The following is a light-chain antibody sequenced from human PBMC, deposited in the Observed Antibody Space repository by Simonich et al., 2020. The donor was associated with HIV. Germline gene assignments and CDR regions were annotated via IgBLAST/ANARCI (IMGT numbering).Light chain of an antibody. V-gene: IGKV4-1*01. CDR3: QQYYSTPWT. CDR1: QNILYNSNNKNY. Sequence: DIVMTQSPDSLAVSLGERATINCKSSQNILYNSNNKNYLAWYQQKPGQPPKLLIYWTSTRESGVPDRFGGSGSGTDFTLTISSLQAEDVAVYYCQQYYSTPWTFGQGTKVEIK. J-gene: IGKJ1*01. CDR2: WTS.